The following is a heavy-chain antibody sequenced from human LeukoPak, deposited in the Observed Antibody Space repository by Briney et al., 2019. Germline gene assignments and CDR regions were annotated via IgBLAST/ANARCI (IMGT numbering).Heavy chain of an antibody. J-gene: IGHJ4*02. CDR2: ISSSSSYI. Sequence: GGCLRLSCAASGFTFSSYSMNWVRQAPGKGLEWVSSISSSSSYIYYADSVKGRFTISRDNAKNSLYLQMNSLRAEDTAVYYCARQAVAGILRYFDYWGQGTLVTVSS. CDR3: ARQAVAGILRYFDY. D-gene: IGHD6-19*01. V-gene: IGHV3-21*01. CDR1: GFTFSSYS.